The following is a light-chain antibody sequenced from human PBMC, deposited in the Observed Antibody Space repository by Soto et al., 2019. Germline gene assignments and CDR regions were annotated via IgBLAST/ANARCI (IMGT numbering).Light chain of an antibody. J-gene: IGLJ3*02. V-gene: IGLV2-14*01. CDR1: SSDVGAYNY. Sequence: QAVVTQPVSVSGSPGQSITISCTGTSSDVGAYNYVSWYRQHPGKAPKLMIYEVTNRPSGVSNRFSGSKSGSTASLTISGLQAEDEADYYCSSYTSSSTLVFGGGTKLTVL. CDR2: EVT. CDR3: SSYTSSSTLV.